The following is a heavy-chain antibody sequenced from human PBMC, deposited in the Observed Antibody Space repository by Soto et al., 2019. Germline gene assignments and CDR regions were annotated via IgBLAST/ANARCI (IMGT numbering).Heavy chain of an antibody. D-gene: IGHD3-22*01. CDR2: INPSGGST. Sequence: ASVWVYCKTSGYTFTTYNMHWVRQAPGQGLEWMGIINPSGGSTRYAQKFQGRVTMTRDTSTSTVYMELSSLRSEDTAVYYCVRVGAGYYDSSGYPQGAFDIWGQGTMVTVSS. J-gene: IGHJ3*02. CDR3: VRVGAGYYDSSGYPQGAFDI. CDR1: GYTFTTYN. V-gene: IGHV1-46*03.